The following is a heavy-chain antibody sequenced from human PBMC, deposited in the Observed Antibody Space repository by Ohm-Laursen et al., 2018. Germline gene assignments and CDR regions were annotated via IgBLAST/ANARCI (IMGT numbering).Heavy chain of an antibody. D-gene: IGHD3-10*01. CDR3: AKNRYGSGSALDY. V-gene: IGHV3-23*01. J-gene: IGHJ4*02. CDR2: ISSSGGNT. Sequence: SLRLSCAASGFTFSNYAMSWVRQAPGKGLEWVSAISSSGGNTYYVESVKGRLTISRDNSKNTLYVQMNSLRAEDTAVYYCAKNRYGSGSALDYWGQGALVTVSS. CDR1: GFTFSNYA.